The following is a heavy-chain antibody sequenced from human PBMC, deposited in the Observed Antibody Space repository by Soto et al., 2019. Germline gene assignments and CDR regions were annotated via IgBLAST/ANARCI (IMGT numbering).Heavy chain of an antibody. CDR1: GGSLSGYY. V-gene: IGHV4-34*01. J-gene: IGHJ6*02. D-gene: IGHD1-1*01. Sequence: QVQLQQWGAGLLKPSETLSLTCAVYGGSLSGYYGNWIRQSPGKGLEWIGEINYSGITNYNPSLKSRVTISIDTSKNQFSLNLSSVTAADTAVYYCARTRNLDVWGQGTTFTVSS. CDR2: INYSGIT. CDR3: ARTRNLDV.